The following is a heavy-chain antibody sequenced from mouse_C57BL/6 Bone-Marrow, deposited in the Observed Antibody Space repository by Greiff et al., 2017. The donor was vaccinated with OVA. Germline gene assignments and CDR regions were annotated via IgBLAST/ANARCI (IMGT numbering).Heavy chain of an antibody. Sequence: VQLQQSGPELVKPGASVKISCKASGYSFTDYNMHWVKQSNGQSLEWIGVINPNYGTTSYNQKFKGKATLTVDQSSSTAYMQLNSLTSVDAAVYGCARGDSTDRFAYWGQGTLVTVSA. V-gene: IGHV1-39*01. CDR2: INPNYGTT. J-gene: IGHJ3*01. CDR3: ARGDSTDRFAY. CDR1: GYSFTDYN. D-gene: IGHD3-2*01.